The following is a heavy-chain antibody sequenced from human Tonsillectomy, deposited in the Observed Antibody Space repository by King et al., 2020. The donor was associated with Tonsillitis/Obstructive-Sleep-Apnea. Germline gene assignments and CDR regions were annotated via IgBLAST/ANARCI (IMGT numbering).Heavy chain of an antibody. CDR2: ISSSSSTI. D-gene: IGHD3-3*01. Sequence: DVQLVESGGGLVQPGGSLRLSCAASGFTFSSYSMNWVRQAPGKGLEWVSYISSSSSTIYYADSVKGRFTISRDNAKKSLYLQMNSLRDEDTAVYYCVRVGELYDFWSGYYTDNKYYYYMDVWGKGTTVTVSS. V-gene: IGHV3-48*02. CDR1: GFTFSSYS. CDR3: VRVGELYDFWSGYYTDNKYYYYMDV. J-gene: IGHJ6*03.